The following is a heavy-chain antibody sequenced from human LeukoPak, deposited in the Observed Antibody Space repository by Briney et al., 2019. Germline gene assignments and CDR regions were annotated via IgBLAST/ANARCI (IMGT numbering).Heavy chain of an antibody. J-gene: IGHJ6*02. D-gene: IGHD6-13*01. CDR3: AKDGSLGPYYYYYGMDV. Sequence: QAGGSLRLSCAASGFTFSSYAMSWVRQAPGKGLEWVSAISGSGGSTYYADSVKGRFTISRDNSKNTLYLQMNGLRAEDTAVYYCAKDGSLGPYYYYYGMDVWGQGTTVTVSS. CDR2: ISGSGGST. V-gene: IGHV3-23*01. CDR1: GFTFSSYA.